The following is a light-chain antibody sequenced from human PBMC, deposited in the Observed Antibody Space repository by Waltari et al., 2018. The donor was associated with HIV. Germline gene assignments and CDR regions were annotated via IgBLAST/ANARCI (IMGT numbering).Light chain of an antibody. Sequence: VSPGGRATLSCRASQNVFSDLAWYHQKPGQAPRLLLFGASKRATGVPARFSGSGSGTEFTLTITSLQSEDYGLYHCQQYKTWPLTFGQGTRVEIK. J-gene: IGKJ1*01. CDR1: QNVFSD. CDR2: GAS. V-gene: IGKV3-15*01. CDR3: QQYKTWPLT.